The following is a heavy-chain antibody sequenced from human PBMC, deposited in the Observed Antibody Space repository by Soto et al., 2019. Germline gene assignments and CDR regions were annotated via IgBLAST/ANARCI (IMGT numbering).Heavy chain of an antibody. Sequence: ASVKVSCKASGYTFTSYAMHWVRQAPGQRLEWMGWINAGNGNTKYSQKFQGRVTITRDTSASTAYMELSSLRSEDTAVYYCARDQSSGWYAEYFQHWGQGTLVTVSS. V-gene: IGHV1-3*01. CDR2: INAGNGNT. D-gene: IGHD6-19*01. J-gene: IGHJ1*01. CDR1: GYTFTSYA. CDR3: ARDQSSGWYAEYFQH.